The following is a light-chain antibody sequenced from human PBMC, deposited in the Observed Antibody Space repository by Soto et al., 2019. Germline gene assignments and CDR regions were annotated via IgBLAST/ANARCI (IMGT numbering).Light chain of an antibody. Sequence: EIVLTQSPGTLSLSPGERATLSCRASQSVSSSYLAWYQQKPGQAPRLLIYGTSNRATGIPDRFSGSGSGTDFTLTISRLEPEDFAVYYCQQYDRSSWTFGQGTKVEIK. CDR2: GTS. CDR3: QQYDRSSWT. V-gene: IGKV3-20*01. J-gene: IGKJ1*01. CDR1: QSVSSSY.